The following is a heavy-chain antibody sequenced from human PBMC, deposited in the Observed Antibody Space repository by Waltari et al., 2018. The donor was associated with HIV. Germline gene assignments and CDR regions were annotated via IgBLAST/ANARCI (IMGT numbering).Heavy chain of an antibody. CDR2: ISCNSGRI. V-gene: IGHV3-9*01. D-gene: IGHD6-19*01. CDR3: AKAISRIGVTEYYFDY. CDR1: GFTFDDYA. Sequence: EVQLVESGGGLVQPGRSLRLSCAASGFTFDDYAMHWVRQAPGPSLVLVSGISCNSGRIGYADSVKGRFNIARDNSKNSLYLQMNSLRFEDTALYYCAKAISRIGVTEYYFDYWGQGTLVTVSS. J-gene: IGHJ4*02.